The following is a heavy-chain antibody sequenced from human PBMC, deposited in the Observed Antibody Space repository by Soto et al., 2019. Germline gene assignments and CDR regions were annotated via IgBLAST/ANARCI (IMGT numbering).Heavy chain of an antibody. V-gene: IGHV1-2*02. CDR2: INLNSGGA. CDR1: GYTFTGYY. J-gene: IGHJ3*01. D-gene: IGHD2-15*01. CDR3: VRRKLPGPGSAFDL. Sequence: QAQLVSSGAEVKKPGASVKVSCKASGYTFTGYYFHWVRQVPGQGLEWVGWINLNSGGAIYAKNFQGRVTMTRDTSISTAYLELSSLRSDDTAMYYCVRRKLPGPGSAFDLWGQGTMVTVSS.